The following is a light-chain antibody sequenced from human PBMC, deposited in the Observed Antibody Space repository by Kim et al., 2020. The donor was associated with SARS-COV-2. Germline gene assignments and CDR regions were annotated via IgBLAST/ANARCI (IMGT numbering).Light chain of an antibody. CDR2: EDN. CDR3: QSYDSNGFWV. CDR1: SGSIASNY. Sequence: KTVTISCTRSSGSIASNYVQWYQQRPGSSPTTVIYEDNQRPSGVPDRFSGSIDSASNAASLTISGLKTEDEADYYCQSYDSNGFWVFGGGTKLTVL. J-gene: IGLJ3*02. V-gene: IGLV6-57*01.